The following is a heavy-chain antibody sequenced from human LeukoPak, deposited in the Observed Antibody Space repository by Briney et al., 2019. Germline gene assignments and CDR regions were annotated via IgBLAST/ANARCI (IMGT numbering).Heavy chain of an antibody. D-gene: IGHD5-18*01. CDR2: IFYSGST. Sequence: SETLSLTCTVSGGSIRNDNYYWGLIRQPPGKGLEWIGSIFYSGSTYYNPSLKSRVTISIATSKNQFSLTLSSVTAADTAVYYCARGQKYRNGYTVTELGSGYFDYWGQGTLVTVSS. J-gene: IGHJ4*02. CDR3: ARGQKYRNGYTVTELGSGYFDY. V-gene: IGHV4-39*07. CDR1: GGSIRNDNYY.